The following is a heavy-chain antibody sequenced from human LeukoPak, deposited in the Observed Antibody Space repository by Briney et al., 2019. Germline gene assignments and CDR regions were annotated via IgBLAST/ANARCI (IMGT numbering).Heavy chain of an antibody. CDR3: ASCSGSGWDGPGEY. J-gene: IGHJ4*02. D-gene: IGHD6-19*01. V-gene: IGHV3-48*03. CDR1: GFTFSSYE. Sequence: GGSLRLSCAASGFTFSSYEMNRVREARGGGLEWVSYISSGGSIIYYADSVKGRFTLSRDNAKNSLYLQMNSLRAEDTAVYYCASCSGSGWDGPGEYWGQGTLVTVSS. CDR2: ISSGGSII.